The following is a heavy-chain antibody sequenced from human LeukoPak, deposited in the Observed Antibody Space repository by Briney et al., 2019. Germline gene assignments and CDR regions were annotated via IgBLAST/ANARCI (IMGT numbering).Heavy chain of an antibody. J-gene: IGHJ6*02. CDR2: IIPILGIA. V-gene: IGHV1-69*04. D-gene: IGHD1-26*01. CDR1: GGTFSSYA. CDR3: ARDKDKDLRAWIYYYGMDV. Sequence: SVKVSCKASGGTFSSYAISWVRQAPGQGFEWMGRIIPILGIANYAQKFQGRVTITADKSTSTAYMELSSLRSEDTAVYYCARDKDKDLRAWIYYYGMDVWGQGTTVTVSS.